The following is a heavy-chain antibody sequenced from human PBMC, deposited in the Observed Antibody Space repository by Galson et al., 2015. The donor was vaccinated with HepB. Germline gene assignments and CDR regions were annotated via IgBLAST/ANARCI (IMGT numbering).Heavy chain of an antibody. CDR2: INPNSGGT. Sequence: SVKVSCKASGYTFTGYYMHWVRQAPGQGLEWMGWINPNSGGTNYAQKFQGRVTMTRDTSISTAYMELSRLRSDDTAVYYCARVSRKYYYYYMDVWGKGTTVTVSS. CDR3: ARVSRKYYYYYMDV. J-gene: IGHJ6*03. CDR1: GYTFTGYY. V-gene: IGHV1-2*02.